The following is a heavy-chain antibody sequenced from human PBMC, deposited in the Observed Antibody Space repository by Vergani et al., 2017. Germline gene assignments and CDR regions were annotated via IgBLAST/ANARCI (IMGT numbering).Heavy chain of an antibody. V-gene: IGHV1-2*02. D-gene: IGHD3-16*01. J-gene: IGHJ4*02. Sequence: QVQLVQSGAEVKKPGASVKVSCKASGYTFTGYYMHWVRQAPGQGLEWMGWINPNSGGTNNAQKFQGRVTMTRDTSISTAYMELSRLRSDDTAVYYCARDLGAPVQAFDYGGQGTLVTVSS. CDR2: INPNSGGT. CDR1: GYTFTGYY. CDR3: ARDLGAPVQAFDY.